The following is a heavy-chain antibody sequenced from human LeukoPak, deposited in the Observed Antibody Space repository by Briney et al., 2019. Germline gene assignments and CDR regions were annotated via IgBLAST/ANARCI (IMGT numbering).Heavy chain of an antibody. CDR1: GGSISRYY. Sequence: SETLSLTCTVSGGSISRYYWSWVRQPPGKGLEWIGYIYYSGSTNYNPSLKSRITISVDTSKNQFSLRLSSVTAADTAVYYCARTSELELHYYFDYWGQGTLVTVSS. J-gene: IGHJ4*02. CDR3: ARTSELELHYYFDY. V-gene: IGHV4-59*01. CDR2: IYYSGST. D-gene: IGHD1-7*01.